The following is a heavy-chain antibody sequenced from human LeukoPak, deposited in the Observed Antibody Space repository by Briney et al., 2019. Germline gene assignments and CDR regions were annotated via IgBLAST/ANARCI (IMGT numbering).Heavy chain of an antibody. CDR3: ARDRYGENPFDY. V-gene: IGHV3-11*01. CDR1: GFTFSDYY. Sequence: GGSLRLSCAASGFTFSDYYMNWIRQAPGKGLEWVSYITSSGSTIYYADSVKGRFTISRDNAKNSLYLQMNSLRAEDTAVYYCARDRYGENPFDYWGQGTLVTVSS. CDR2: ITSSGSTI. J-gene: IGHJ4*02. D-gene: IGHD4-17*01.